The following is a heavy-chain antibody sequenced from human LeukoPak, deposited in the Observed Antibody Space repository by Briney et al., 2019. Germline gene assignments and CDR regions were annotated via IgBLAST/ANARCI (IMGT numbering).Heavy chain of an antibody. Sequence: PSETLSLTCTVSGGSISSYYWSWIRQPPGKGLEWIGSIYYSGSTYYNPSLKSRVTISVDTSKNQFSLKLSSVTAADTAVYYCARDGPYGDPPSDYWGQGTLVTVSS. V-gene: IGHV4-59*12. CDR3: ARDGPYGDPPSDY. CDR2: IYYSGST. D-gene: IGHD4-17*01. J-gene: IGHJ4*02. CDR1: GGSISSYY.